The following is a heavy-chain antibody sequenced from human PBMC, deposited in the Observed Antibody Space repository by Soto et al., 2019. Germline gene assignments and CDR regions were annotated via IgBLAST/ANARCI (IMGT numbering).Heavy chain of an antibody. CDR3: TRGGFMHAFDM. Sequence: EVQVVESGGGLVQPGGSLRLSCTTSGFTFSNYWMHWVRQAPGKGLVWVSRVNNDGRNTIYTDSVKGRFTISRDNAKNTVSLEMNSLRADDTALYFCTRGGFMHAFDMWGQGTTVTVSS. CDR2: VNNDGRNT. D-gene: IGHD3-16*01. J-gene: IGHJ3*02. CDR1: GFTFSNYW. V-gene: IGHV3-74*01.